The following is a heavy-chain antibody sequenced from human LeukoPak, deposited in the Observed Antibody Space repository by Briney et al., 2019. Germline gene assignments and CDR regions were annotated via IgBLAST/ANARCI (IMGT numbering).Heavy chain of an antibody. CDR2: ISAYNGNT. V-gene: IGHV1-18*01. D-gene: IGHD5-12*01. Sequence: GASVKVSCTASGYTFTSYGISWVRQAPGQGLEWMGWISAYNGNTNYAQKLQGRVTMTTDTSTSTAYMELRSLRSDDTAVYYCARTSSDVDIVATIGPNWFDPWGQGTLVTVSS. CDR1: GYTFTSYG. CDR3: ARTSSDVDIVATIGPNWFDP. J-gene: IGHJ5*02.